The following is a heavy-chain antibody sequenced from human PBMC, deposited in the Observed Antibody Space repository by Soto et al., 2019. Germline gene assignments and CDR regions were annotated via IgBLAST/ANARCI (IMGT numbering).Heavy chain of an antibody. Sequence: VQLVESGGGVVQPGMSLRLSCEASGLLFSNFGMHWVRQAPGKGLEWVAVISFDGGEIFYSDPVSGRFTVSSDNTTNTVYLQMTGLRGDDTATYHCALYSVYDWRRSPFDFWFQGVQVTVSS. V-gene: IGHV3-30*03. D-gene: IGHD5-12*01. CDR1: GLLFSNFG. CDR3: ALYSVYDWRRSPFDF. J-gene: IGHJ4*02. CDR2: ISFDGGEI.